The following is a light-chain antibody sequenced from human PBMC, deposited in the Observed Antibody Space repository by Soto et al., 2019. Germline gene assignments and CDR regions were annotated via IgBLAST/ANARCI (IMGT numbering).Light chain of an antibody. CDR2: DVS. J-gene: IGLJ2*01. V-gene: IGLV2-14*01. CDR3: SSYASNVTLV. Sequence: QSALTQPASVSGSPGQSIAISCTGTSSDVGGSNYVSWYQQHPGKAPKLMIYDVSNRPSGVSNRFSGSKSGNTASLTISGLQAEDEADYYCSSYASNVTLVFAGGTSSPS. CDR1: SSDVGGSNY.